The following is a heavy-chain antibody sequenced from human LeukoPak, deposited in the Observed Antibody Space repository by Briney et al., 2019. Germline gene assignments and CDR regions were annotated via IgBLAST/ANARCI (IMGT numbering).Heavy chain of an antibody. CDR2: ISWNSGSI. CDR1: GFTFDDYA. J-gene: IGHJ5*02. CDR3: ARGTAMVTGWFDP. Sequence: GGSLRLSCAASGFTFDDYAMHWVRQAPGKGLEWVSGISWNSGSIGYADSVKGRFTISRDNAKNSLYLQMNSLRAEDMALYYCARGTAMVTGWFDPWGQGTLVTVSS. V-gene: IGHV3-9*03. D-gene: IGHD5-18*01.